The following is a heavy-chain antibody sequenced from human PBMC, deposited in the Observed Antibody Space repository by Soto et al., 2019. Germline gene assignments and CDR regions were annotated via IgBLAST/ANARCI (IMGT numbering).Heavy chain of an antibody. CDR3: ARDGWDCRGANCFSGLIEF. CDR2: ISAYNGNT. Sequence: SVKVSCEASGYSFTSYGISWVRQAPGQGLEWMGWISAYNGNTNYAQKLQGRVTMTTDTSTSTAYMELRSLSSVTAADTAVYFCARDGWDCRGANCFSGLIEFWGQGAPVTVSS. J-gene: IGHJ4*02. CDR1: GYSFTSYG. V-gene: IGHV1-18*01. D-gene: IGHD2-15*01.